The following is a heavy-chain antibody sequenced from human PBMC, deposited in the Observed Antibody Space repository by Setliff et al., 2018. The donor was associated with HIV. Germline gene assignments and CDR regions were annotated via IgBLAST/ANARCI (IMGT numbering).Heavy chain of an antibody. CDR2: ISAYNGNT. J-gene: IGHJ4*02. CDR3: ARDPLKYYGSGSYYIPFDY. D-gene: IGHD3-10*01. V-gene: IGHV1-18*01. CDR1: GYTFTSYG. Sequence: GASVKVSCKASGYTFTSYGISWVRQAPGQGLEWMGWISAYNGNTNYAQKLQGRVTMTTDTSTSTAYMELRSLRSDDTAVYYCARDPLKYYGSGSYYIPFDYWGQGTLVTVSS.